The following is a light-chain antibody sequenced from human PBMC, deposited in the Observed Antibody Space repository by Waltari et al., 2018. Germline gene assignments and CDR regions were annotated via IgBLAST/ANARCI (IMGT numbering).Light chain of an antibody. CDR1: QSVGSK. CDR2: GAF. CDR3: QQYNNWSPIT. Sequence: EIVMTQSPATLSVSPGERVTLSCRASQSVGSKLAWYQQKPGQAPRLLMYGAFSRATGIPARFSGSGSGTDFTLTISSLQSEDFAVYYCQQYNNWSPITFGQGTRLEIK. J-gene: IGKJ5*01. V-gene: IGKV3-15*01.